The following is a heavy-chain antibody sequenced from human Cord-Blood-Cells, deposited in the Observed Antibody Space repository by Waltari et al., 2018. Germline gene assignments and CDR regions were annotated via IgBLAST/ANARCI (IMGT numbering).Heavy chain of an antibody. V-gene: IGHV3-30*18. Sequence: QLQLVESGGGVAHAGRSLRLSCPASGFTFSSYGMHWVPPAPGQGLEWVAVIWYDGSNKYYADSVKGRFTISRDNSKNTLYLQMNSLRAEDTAMYYCAKVAGSGGSYYYYYMDVWGKGTTVTVSS. J-gene: IGHJ6*03. D-gene: IGHD1-26*01. CDR2: IWYDGSNK. CDR3: AKVAGSGGSYYYYYMDV. CDR1: GFTFSSYG.